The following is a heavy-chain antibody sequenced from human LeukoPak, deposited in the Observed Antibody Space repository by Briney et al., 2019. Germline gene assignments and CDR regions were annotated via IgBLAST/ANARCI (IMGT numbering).Heavy chain of an antibody. D-gene: IGHD3-10*01. V-gene: IGHV1-2*02. CDR2: INPNSGGT. J-gene: IGHJ4*02. CDR3: AGNYGSGSYYYFFDY. CDR1: GYTFTGYH. Sequence: GASVKVSCRASGYTFTGYHIHWLRQAPGQGLEWMGWINPNSGGTNYAQKFQGRVTMTRDTSISTAYMELSRLTSGDTAVYFCAGNYGSGSYYYFFDYWGQGTLVTVSS.